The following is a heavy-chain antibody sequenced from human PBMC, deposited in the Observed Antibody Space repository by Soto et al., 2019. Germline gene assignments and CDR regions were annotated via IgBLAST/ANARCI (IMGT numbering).Heavy chain of an antibody. V-gene: IGHV3-33*01. J-gene: IGHJ4*02. Sequence: QVQLVESGGGVVQPGRSLRLSCAASGFIFSSYGMHWVRQAPGKGLEWVAVIWYDGSNKYYADSVKGRFTISRDNSKNTLYLQMNGLRAEDTAVYYCARDLQAVAGTVFAPHWGQGTLVTVSS. CDR1: GFIFSSYG. D-gene: IGHD6-19*01. CDR2: IWYDGSNK. CDR3: ARDLQAVAGTVFAPH.